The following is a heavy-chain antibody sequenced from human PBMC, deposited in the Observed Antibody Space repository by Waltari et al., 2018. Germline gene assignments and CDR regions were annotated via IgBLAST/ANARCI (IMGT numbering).Heavy chain of an antibody. V-gene: IGHV3-7*01. CDR1: GLTFGGFW. Sequence: EVQLVESGGGLVQPGGSLRLPCAPSGLTFGGFWRTGVGQAPGKGRGRVANIKQDGSEKYYVDSVKGRFTISRDNAKNSLYLQMNSLRAEDTAVYYCARDREYYDFWSGQYYYYYMDVWGKGTTVTISS. CDR3: ARDREYYDFWSGQYYYYYMDV. J-gene: IGHJ6*03. D-gene: IGHD3-3*01. CDR2: IKQDGSEK.